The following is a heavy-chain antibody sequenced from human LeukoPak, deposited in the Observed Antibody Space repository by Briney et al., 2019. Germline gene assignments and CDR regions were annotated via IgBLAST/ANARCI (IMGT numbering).Heavy chain of an antibody. J-gene: IGHJ4*02. CDR2: IYYSGST. D-gene: IGHD2-15*01. Sequence: SETLSLTCTVSGGSISSSNYYWGWIRQPPGKGLEWIGSIYYSGSTYYNPSLKSRVTIFVNTSKNQFSLKLSSVTAADTAVYYCARRATYCSGGSCYLYYFDYWGQGTLVTVSS. CDR1: GGSISSSNYY. CDR3: ARRATYCSGGSCYLYYFDY. V-gene: IGHV4-39*01.